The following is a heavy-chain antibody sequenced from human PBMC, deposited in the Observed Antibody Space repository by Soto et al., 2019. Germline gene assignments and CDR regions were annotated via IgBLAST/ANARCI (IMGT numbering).Heavy chain of an antibody. Sequence: SEPRSLTCTVSGGSISSSPYYWGWVRQPPGKGLEYIASIFYSGSTYYNPSLKSRVTISVDTSKNQFSLKLSSVTAADTAVYYCARTAHCTSTSCYSGWFDPWGQGTLVTVSS. D-gene: IGHD2-2*01. CDR3: ARTAHCTSTSCYSGWFDP. V-gene: IGHV4-39*01. J-gene: IGHJ5*02. CDR1: GGSISSSPYY. CDR2: IFYSGST.